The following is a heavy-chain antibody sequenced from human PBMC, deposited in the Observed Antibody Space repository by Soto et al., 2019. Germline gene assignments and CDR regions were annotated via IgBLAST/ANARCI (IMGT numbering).Heavy chain of an antibody. D-gene: IGHD2-15*01. CDR1: GGSVSSGSYY. Sequence: QVQLQESGPGLVKPSETLSLTCTVSGGSVSSGSYYSSWIRQPPGKGLEWIGYIYYSGSTNYNPSLKSRVTISVDTSKNQFSLKLSSVTAADTAVYYCASYAKGYCSGGSCYGRNYFDYWGQGTLVTVSS. CDR2: IYYSGST. V-gene: IGHV4-61*01. CDR3: ASYAKGYCSGGSCYGRNYFDY. J-gene: IGHJ4*02.